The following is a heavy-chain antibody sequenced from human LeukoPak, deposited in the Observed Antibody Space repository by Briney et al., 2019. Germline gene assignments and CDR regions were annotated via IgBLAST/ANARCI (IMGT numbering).Heavy chain of an antibody. CDR3: TSHPRDSSSQPWGYYYYYMDV. CDR1: GFTFGDHA. CDR2: IRSQAYGGTT. D-gene: IGHD6-13*01. J-gene: IGHJ6*03. Sequence: GGSLRLSCKASGFTFGDHALHWVRQAPGKGLEWVGFIRSQAYGGTTEYAASVKGRFTISRDDSKSIAYLQMNSLKTEDTAVYYCTSHPRDSSSQPWGYYYYYMDVWGKGTTVTISS. V-gene: IGHV3-49*04.